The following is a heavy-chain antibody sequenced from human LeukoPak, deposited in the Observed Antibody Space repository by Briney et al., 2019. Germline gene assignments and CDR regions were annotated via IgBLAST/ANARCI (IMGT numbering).Heavy chain of an antibody. D-gene: IGHD3-10*01. CDR1: GGSISSSSYY. CDR2: IYYSGST. CDR3: ARSGEVRGANNHNYYMDV. J-gene: IGHJ6*03. V-gene: IGHV4-61*05. Sequence: SETLSLTCTVSGGSISSSSYYWGWIRQPPGKGLEWIGFIYYSGSTNSNPSLKSRVTISVNTSKNQFLLKLSSVTAADTVVYYWARSGEVRGANNHNYYMDVWGKGTTVTISS.